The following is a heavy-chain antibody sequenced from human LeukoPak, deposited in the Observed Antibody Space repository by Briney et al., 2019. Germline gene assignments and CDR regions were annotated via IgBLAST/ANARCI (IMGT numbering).Heavy chain of an antibody. J-gene: IGHJ3*02. Sequence: GASVKVSCKASGYTFTGYYMHWVRQAPGQGLEWMGWINPNSGGTNYAQKFQGRVTMTRDTSISTAYMELSRLRSDDTAVDYCARRTKIAAAGAFDIWGQGTMVTVSS. CDR1: GYTFTGYY. CDR3: ARRTKIAAAGAFDI. V-gene: IGHV1-2*02. CDR2: INPNSGGT. D-gene: IGHD6-13*01.